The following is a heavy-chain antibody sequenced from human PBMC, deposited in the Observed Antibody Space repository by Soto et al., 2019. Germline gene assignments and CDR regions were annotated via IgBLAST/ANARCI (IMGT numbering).Heavy chain of an antibody. V-gene: IGHV3-73*01. Sequence: PGGSLRLSCAASGFTFSGSAMHWVRQASGKGLEWVGRIRSKANSYATAYAASVKGRFTISRDDSKNTAYLQMNSLKTEDTAVYYCTRRIFWPNASYYMDVWGKGTTVTVSS. J-gene: IGHJ6*03. CDR1: GFTFSGSA. D-gene: IGHD3-3*01. CDR2: IRSKANSYAT. CDR3: TRRIFWPNASYYMDV.